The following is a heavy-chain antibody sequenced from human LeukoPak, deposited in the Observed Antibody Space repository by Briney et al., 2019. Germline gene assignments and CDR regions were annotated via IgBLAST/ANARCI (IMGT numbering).Heavy chain of an antibody. CDR3: ARIDYYDSSGYSYYFDY. Sequence: GGSLRLSCAASGFTFSSYEMNWVRQAPGKGLEWVSYISSSGSTIYYADSVKGRFTISRDNAKNSLYLQMNSLRAEDTAVYYCARIDYYDSSGYSYYFDYWGQGTLVAVSS. V-gene: IGHV3-48*03. J-gene: IGHJ4*02. CDR2: ISSSGSTI. D-gene: IGHD3-22*01. CDR1: GFTFSSYE.